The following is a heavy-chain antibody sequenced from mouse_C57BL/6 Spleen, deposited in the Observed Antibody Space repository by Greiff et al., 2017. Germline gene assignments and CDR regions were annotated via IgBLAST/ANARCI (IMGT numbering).Heavy chain of an antibody. V-gene: IGHV5-4*01. Sequence: EVKLVESGGGLVKPGGSLKLSCAASGFTFSSYAMSWVRQTPEKRLEWVATISDGGSYTYYPDNVKGRFPISRDNAKNNLYLQMSHLKSEDTAMYYCARDGGLRPYYVDYWGQGTTLTVSS. D-gene: IGHD2-4*01. CDR3: ARDGGLRPYYVDY. J-gene: IGHJ2*01. CDR2: ISDGGSYT. CDR1: GFTFSSYA.